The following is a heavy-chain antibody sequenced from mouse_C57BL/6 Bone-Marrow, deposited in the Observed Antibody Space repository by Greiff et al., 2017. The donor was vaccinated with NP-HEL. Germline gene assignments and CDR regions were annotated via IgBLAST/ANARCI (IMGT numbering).Heavy chain of an antibody. V-gene: IGHV1-47*01. J-gene: IGHJ4*01. CDR1: GYTFTTYS. Sequence: QVQLQQSGAELVKPGASVKMSCKASGYTFTTYSIEWMKQSPGKCLEWIGNFHPYNDDTKYNEKFKGKATLTVEKSSSTVYLDLSRLTSDDSAVDYYARRSKFDYAMDYWGQGTSVTVSS. CDR3: ARRSKFDYAMDY. CDR2: FHPYNDDT. D-gene: IGHD1-1*01.